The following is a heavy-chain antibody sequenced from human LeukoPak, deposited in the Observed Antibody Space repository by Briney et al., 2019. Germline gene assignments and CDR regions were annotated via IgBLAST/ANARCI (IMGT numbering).Heavy chain of an antibody. CDR1: GSSITSLHS. CDR2: MYHSRKP. V-gene: IGHV4-38-2*02. D-gene: IGHD3-16*01. Sequence: SETLSLTCIVSGSSITSLHSWGWIRQPPGQGLEWVGSMYHSRKPYYNPSINSRVTISADTSKNQFSLKLTLGTDADTALYYSSRAYVDYMDVWGKGTTVTVSS. CDR3: SRAYVDYMDV. J-gene: IGHJ6*03.